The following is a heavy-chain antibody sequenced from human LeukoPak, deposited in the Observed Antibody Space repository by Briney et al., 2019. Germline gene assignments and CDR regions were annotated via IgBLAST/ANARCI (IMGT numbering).Heavy chain of an antibody. D-gene: IGHD3-22*01. CDR1: GFTVSSNY. V-gene: IGHV3-53*05. CDR3: VRGVTIYDSSGYFDY. J-gene: IGHJ4*02. Sequence: GGSLRLSCAASGFTVSSNYMNWVRQAPGKGLEWVSVIYSGGSTYYADSVEGRFTISRDNSKNTLYLQMNTLRVEDTAMYYCVRGVTIYDSSGYFDYWGQGTLVTVSS. CDR2: IYSGGST.